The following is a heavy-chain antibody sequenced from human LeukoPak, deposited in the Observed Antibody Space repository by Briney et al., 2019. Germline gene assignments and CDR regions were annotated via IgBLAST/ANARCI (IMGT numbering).Heavy chain of an antibody. CDR3: ATYRQVLLPFES. CDR2: IFPSGGEI. CDR1: GFTFSTFA. J-gene: IGHJ4*02. V-gene: IGHV3-23*01. D-gene: IGHD2-8*02. Sequence: GGSLRLSCAASGFTFSTFAMIWVSQPPGKGLEWVSSIFPSGGEIHYADSVRGRFTISRDNSKSTLSLQMNSLRAEDTAIYYCATYRQVLLPFESWGQGTLVTVSS.